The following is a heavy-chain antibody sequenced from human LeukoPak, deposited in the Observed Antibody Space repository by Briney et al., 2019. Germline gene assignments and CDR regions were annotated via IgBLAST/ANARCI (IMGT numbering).Heavy chain of an antibody. Sequence: GGSLRLSCAASGFTFSSYGMHWVRQVPGKGLEWVAVISYDGSNKYYADSVKGRFTISRDNSKNTLYLQMNSLRAEDTAVYYCAKFSTVVVAATEYYSDYWGQGTLVTVSS. CDR3: AKFSTVVVAATEYYSDY. D-gene: IGHD2-15*01. J-gene: IGHJ4*02. CDR1: GFTFSSYG. CDR2: ISYDGSNK. V-gene: IGHV3-30*18.